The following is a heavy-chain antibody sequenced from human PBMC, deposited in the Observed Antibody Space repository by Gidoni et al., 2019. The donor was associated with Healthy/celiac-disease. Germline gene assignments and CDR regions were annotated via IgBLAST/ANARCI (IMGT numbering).Heavy chain of an antibody. J-gene: IGHJ4*02. D-gene: IGHD2-15*01. CDR2: ISGSGGST. Sequence: EVQLLESGGGLVQHGGSLRLSCAASGFTFSSYAMSWVRQAPGKGLEWISAISGSGGSTYYADTVKGWFTITRDNSKNTLYLQMNSLRAEDTAVYYCAKEASSGGDYWGQGTLVTVSS. CDR1: GFTFSSYA. CDR3: AKEASSGGDY. V-gene: IGHV3-23*01.